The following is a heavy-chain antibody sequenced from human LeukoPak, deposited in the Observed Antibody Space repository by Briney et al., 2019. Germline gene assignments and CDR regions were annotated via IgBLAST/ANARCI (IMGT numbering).Heavy chain of an antibody. V-gene: IGHV3-11*06. CDR1: GFTFSDYY. D-gene: IGHD1-26*01. Sequence: PGVLLRLSCAASGFTFSDYYMSWIRQAPGKGREWVSYFSSSSSYTDNADSVKGRFTISRDNAKDSLYLQMNSLRAEDTAVYYCARDEASGSYGIWGQGTMVTVSS. J-gene: IGHJ3*02. CDR3: ARDEASGSYGI. CDR2: FSSSSSYT.